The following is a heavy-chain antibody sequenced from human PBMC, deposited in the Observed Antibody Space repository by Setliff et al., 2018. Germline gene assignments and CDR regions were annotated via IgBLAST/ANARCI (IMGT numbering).Heavy chain of an antibody. CDR3: LRDRPYSNSPEDAFDI. D-gene: IGHD6-6*01. V-gene: IGHV1-18*01. CDR1: GFTFTIYG. Sequence: WASVKVSCKASGFTFTIYGVNWVRQAPGQGLEWMGWISAFNGYTQYSQKFKGRITVTTDTSTSTAYMELGSLTSDDTAVYYCLRDRPYSNSPEDAFDIWGQGTTVTVSS. CDR2: ISAFNGYT. J-gene: IGHJ3*02.